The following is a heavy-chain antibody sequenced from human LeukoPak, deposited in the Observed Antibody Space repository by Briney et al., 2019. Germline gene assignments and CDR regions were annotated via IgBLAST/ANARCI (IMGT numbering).Heavy chain of an antibody. Sequence: SETLSLTCTVSGGSISSYYWSWIRQPPGKGLEWIGYIYYSGSTNYNPSLKSRVTISVDTSKNQFSLKLSSVTAADTAVYYCARGGGGYDFWSGYPYFDYWGQGTLVTVSS. CDR1: GGSISSYY. D-gene: IGHD3-3*01. CDR3: ARGGGGYDFWSGYPYFDY. V-gene: IGHV4-59*01. CDR2: IYYSGST. J-gene: IGHJ4*02.